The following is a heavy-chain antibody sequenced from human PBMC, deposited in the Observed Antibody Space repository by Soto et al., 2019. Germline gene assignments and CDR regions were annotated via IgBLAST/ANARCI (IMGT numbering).Heavy chain of an antibody. D-gene: IGHD3-9*01. V-gene: IGHV4-30-2*01. CDR2: IYHSGST. CDR3: RRIWYYAIGLDP. Sequence: PSEPLSLPCTVSGGSISSRSYSRRWIRQPPGKGLEWIGYIYHSGSTYYNPSLKSRVTISVDRSKNQSSLKLSSVTAADTAVYYSRRIWYYAIGLDPWGQGTMVTVSS. CDR1: GGSISSRSYS. J-gene: IGHJ5*01.